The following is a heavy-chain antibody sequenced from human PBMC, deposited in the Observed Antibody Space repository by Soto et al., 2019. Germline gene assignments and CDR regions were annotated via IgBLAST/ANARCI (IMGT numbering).Heavy chain of an antibody. CDR3: AKDSGWQQLARYYFDY. Sequence: VQLVESGGGLVQPGRSLRLSCAASGFTFDDYAMHWVRQAPGKGLEWVSGISWNSGSIGYADSVKGRFTISRDNAKNSLYLQMNSLRAEDTALYYCAKDSGWQQLARYYFDYWGQGTLVTVSS. D-gene: IGHD6-13*01. CDR2: ISWNSGSI. CDR1: GFTFDDYA. J-gene: IGHJ4*02. V-gene: IGHV3-9*01.